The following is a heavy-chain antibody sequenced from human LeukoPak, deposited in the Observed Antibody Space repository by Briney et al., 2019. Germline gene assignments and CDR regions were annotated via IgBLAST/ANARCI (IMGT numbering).Heavy chain of an antibody. V-gene: IGHV3-33*01. CDR2: ILNDGSQE. D-gene: IGHD3-16*01. CDR3: ARDDALGDNALDV. CDR1: GFTFSSYG. J-gene: IGHJ3*01. Sequence: GRSLRLSCAASGFTFSSYGMHWVRQAPGKGLEWVAVILNDGSQEKYADSVKGRFTISRDNSKNTLFLQMNSLRAEDTAVYYCARDDALGDNALDVWGQGTMVTVSS.